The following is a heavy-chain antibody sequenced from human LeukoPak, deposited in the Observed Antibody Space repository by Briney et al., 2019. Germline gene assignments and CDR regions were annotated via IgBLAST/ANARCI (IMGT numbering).Heavy chain of an antibody. CDR1: GYSFTGYW. J-gene: IGHJ4*02. CDR3: ASEERRGMITFGGALY. V-gene: IGHV5-51*01. D-gene: IGHD3-16*01. Sequence: GESLKISCKGSGYSFTGYWIGWVRQMPGKGLEWMGIIYPGDSDTRYSPSFQGQVTISADKSISTAYLQWSSLKASDTAMYYCASEERRGMITFGGALYWGQGTLVTVSS. CDR2: IYPGDSDT.